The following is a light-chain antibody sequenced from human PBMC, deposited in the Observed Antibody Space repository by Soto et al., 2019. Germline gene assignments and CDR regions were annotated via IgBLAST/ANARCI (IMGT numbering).Light chain of an antibody. V-gene: IGLV1-40*01. J-gene: IGLJ3*02. CDR2: EVT. CDR3: CSYTDSGGWV. Sequence: QSVLTQPPSVSGAPGQGVTISCAGGISNIGSSYDVHWYQHLPGLAPKLLIFEVTKRPSGVSSRFSASKSGNTASLTISGLQAEDEADYSCCSYTDSGGWVFGGGTQLTVL. CDR1: ISNIGSSYD.